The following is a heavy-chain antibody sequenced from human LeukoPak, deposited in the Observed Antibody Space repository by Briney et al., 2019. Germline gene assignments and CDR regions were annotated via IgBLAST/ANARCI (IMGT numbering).Heavy chain of an antibody. CDR2: ISAYNGNT. CDR3: ARDRSSSWYPALFYYYYYGMDV. J-gene: IGHJ6*02. D-gene: IGHD6-13*01. V-gene: IGHV1-18*01. CDR1: GYTFTSYG. Sequence: ASVKVSCKASGYTFTSYGISWVRQAPGQGLEWMGWISAYNGNTNYAQKLQGRVTMTTDTSTSTAYMELRSLRSDDTAVYYCARDRSSSWYPALFYYYYYGMDVWGQGTTVTVSS.